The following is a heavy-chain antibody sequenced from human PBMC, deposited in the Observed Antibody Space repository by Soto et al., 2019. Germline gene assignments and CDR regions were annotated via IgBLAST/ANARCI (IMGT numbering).Heavy chain of an antibody. CDR2: IYWDDYK. D-gene: IGHD3-9*01. CDR3: AHRVVWRPSDWSLGWFDP. CDR1: GFSLSTTGVG. Sequence: QITLKESGPPLLKPTQTLALTCTFSGFSLSTTGVGVGWIRQPPGKAMEWLALIYWDDYKYYSPSLKNRLTIIKDTSKNQVLLIMTNMDPVDTATYYCAHRVVWRPSDWSLGWFDPWGTGTLVTVSS. V-gene: IGHV2-5*02. J-gene: IGHJ5*02.